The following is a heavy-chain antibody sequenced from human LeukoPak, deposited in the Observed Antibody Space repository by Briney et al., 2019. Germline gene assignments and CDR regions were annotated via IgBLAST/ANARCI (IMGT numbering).Heavy chain of an antibody. V-gene: IGHV4-59*12. CDR2: IYHSGST. Sequence: SETLSLTCTVSGGSISSYYWSWIRQPPGKGLEWIGYIYHSGSTYYNPSLKSRVTISVDRSKNQFSLKLSSVTAADTAVYYCARAVSGGYLPTYFDYWAREPWSPSPQ. CDR1: GGSISSYY. J-gene: IGHJ4*02. CDR3: ARAVSGGYLPTYFDY. D-gene: IGHD5-18*01.